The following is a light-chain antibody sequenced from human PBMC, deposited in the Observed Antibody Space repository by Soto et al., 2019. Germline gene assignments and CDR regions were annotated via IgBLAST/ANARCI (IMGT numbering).Light chain of an antibody. V-gene: IGKV1-5*03. Sequence: DIQMTQSPSTLSASVGDRVTITCRASQSISSWLAWYQKKPGKAPKVLIYKASSLESGVPSRFSGSGSGTEFTLTISSLQPDDFATYYCQQYNSYWWTFGQGTRWIS. CDR2: KAS. CDR1: QSISSW. J-gene: IGKJ1*01. CDR3: QQYNSYWWT.